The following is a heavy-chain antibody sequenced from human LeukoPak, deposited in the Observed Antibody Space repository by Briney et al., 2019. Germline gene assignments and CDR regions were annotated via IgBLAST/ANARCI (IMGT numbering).Heavy chain of an antibody. CDR3: ARGGGDFYDYWFDP. J-gene: IGHJ5*02. Sequence: ASVKVSCKASGYTFTGYYMHWVRQAPGQGLEWMGWISAYNGNTNYAQKLQGRVTMTTDTSTSTAYMELRSLRSDDTAVYYCARGGGDFYDYWFDPWGQGTLVTVSS. CDR2: ISAYNGNT. CDR1: GYTFTGYY. D-gene: IGHD3-3*01. V-gene: IGHV1-18*04.